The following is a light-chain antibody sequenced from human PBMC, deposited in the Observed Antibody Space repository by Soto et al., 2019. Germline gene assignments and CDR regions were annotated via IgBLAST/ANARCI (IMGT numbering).Light chain of an antibody. V-gene: IGKV3-11*01. J-gene: IGKJ1*01. CDR3: QQYGSSGT. CDR2: DAS. CDR1: QSLNTY. Sequence: EIVLTQSPATLSLSPGESATLSCRASQSLNTYLAWYQQKPGQAPRLLIYDASNRATAIPARFSGSGSGTDFTLTISSLEPEDFAVYYCQQYGSSGTFGQGTKVDIK.